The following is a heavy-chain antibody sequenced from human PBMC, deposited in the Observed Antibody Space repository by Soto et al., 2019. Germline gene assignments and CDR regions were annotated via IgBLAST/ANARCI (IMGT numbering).Heavy chain of an antibody. V-gene: IGHV3-7*03. Sequence: PGGSLRLSCAASGFTFSSYWMSWVRQAPGKGLEWVANIKQDGSEKYYVDSVKGRFTISRDNAKNSPYLQMNSLRAEDTAVYYCARDPALRAHDYWGQGTLVTVSS. CDR2: IKQDGSEK. J-gene: IGHJ4*02. D-gene: IGHD5-12*01. CDR3: ARDPALRAHDY. CDR1: GFTFSSYW.